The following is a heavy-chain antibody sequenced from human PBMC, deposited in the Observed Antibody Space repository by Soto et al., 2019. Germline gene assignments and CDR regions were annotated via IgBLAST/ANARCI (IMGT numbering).Heavy chain of an antibody. J-gene: IGHJ6*02. V-gene: IGHV1-2*04. Sequence: ASVKVSCKASGYTFTGYYMHWVRQAPGQGVEWMGWINPNSGGTNYEQKFQGWVTMSRDTSISKAYMELSRLRSDDTAVYYCARGDSYGSGYYYYGMDVWGQGTTVTVSS. D-gene: IGHD3-10*01. CDR3: ARGDSYGSGYYYYGMDV. CDR1: GYTFTGYY. CDR2: INPNSGGT.